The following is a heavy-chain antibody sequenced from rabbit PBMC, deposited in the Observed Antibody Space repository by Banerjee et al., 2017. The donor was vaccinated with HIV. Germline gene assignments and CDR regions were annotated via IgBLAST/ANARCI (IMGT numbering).Heavy chain of an antibody. D-gene: IGHD6-1*01. J-gene: IGHJ4*01. V-gene: IGHV1S40*01. CDR3: ARSYAAYGYVKL. CDR1: GFDLSSYYY. CDR2: IYNVSSGST. Sequence: QSLEESGGDLVKPEGSLTLTCKASGFDLSSYYYMCWVRQAPGKGLEWIACIYNVSSGSTYYASWAKGRFTISKTSSTTVTLQMTSLTAADTATYFCARSYAAYGYVKLWGPGTLVTVS.